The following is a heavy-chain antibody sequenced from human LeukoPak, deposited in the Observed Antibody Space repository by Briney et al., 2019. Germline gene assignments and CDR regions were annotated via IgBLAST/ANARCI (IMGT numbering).Heavy chain of an antibody. Sequence: GGSLRLSCAASGFTFSNYGIHWVRQAPGKGLEWVAVISYDGNNKYYADSVKGRFTISRDNSRNTLFLQMNSLRAEDTAVYYCAQTYYDFWSGLGGVGYFDYWGQGTLVTVSS. V-gene: IGHV3-30*18. D-gene: IGHD3-3*01. CDR1: GFTFSNYG. CDR3: AQTYYDFWSGLGGVGYFDY. CDR2: ISYDGNNK. J-gene: IGHJ4*02.